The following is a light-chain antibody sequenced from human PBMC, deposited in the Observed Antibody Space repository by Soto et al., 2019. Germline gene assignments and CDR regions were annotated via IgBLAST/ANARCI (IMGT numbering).Light chain of an antibody. J-gene: IGKJ1*01. Sequence: EIVMTQSPATLSVSPGERATLSCRASQSVSSNLAWYQQKPGQAPRLLIYGASTRATGIPARFSGSGSGTEFPLTISSLQSEDFAVYYCQQYNNWPRGFGQGTKVEIK. CDR1: QSVSSN. CDR3: QQYNNWPRG. CDR2: GAS. V-gene: IGKV3-15*01.